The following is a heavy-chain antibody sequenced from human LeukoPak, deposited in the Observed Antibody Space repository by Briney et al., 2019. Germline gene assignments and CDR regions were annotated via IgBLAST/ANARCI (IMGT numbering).Heavy chain of an antibody. CDR2: ISSSTGSI. CDR1: GFTFNRYN. Sequence: GGSLRLSCAASGFTFNRYNMAWVRQAPGKGLEWVSYISSSTGSIHYADSVKGRFTIPRDNAKNSLYLQLNSLRVEDTAVYYCARLHLTRLYFDFWGQGTLVTVSS. V-gene: IGHV3-48*01. CDR3: ARLHLTRLYFDF. J-gene: IGHJ4*02. D-gene: IGHD1-14*01.